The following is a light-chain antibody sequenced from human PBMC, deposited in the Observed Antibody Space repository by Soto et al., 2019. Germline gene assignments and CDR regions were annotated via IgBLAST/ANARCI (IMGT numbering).Light chain of an antibody. V-gene: IGLV1-40*01. J-gene: IGLJ2*01. CDR2: DNS. CDR1: GSNIGAGYD. CDR3: QSYDSSLSVVI. Sequence: QSVLTQPPSVSGAPGQRVTISCTGSGSNIGAGYDVHWYQRLPGTAPKLLIYDNSNRPSGVPDRFSGSRSGTSASLAITGLQAEDEADYYCQSYDSSLSVVIFGGGTKLTVL.